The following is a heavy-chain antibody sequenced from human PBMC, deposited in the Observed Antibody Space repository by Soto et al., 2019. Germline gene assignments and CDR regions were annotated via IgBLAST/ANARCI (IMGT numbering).Heavy chain of an antibody. D-gene: IGHD5-12*01. J-gene: IGHJ4*02. Sequence: QVQLVQSGAEVKKPGSSVKVSCKASGGTFSSYAISWVRQAPGQGLEWMGGIIPIFGTANYAQKFQGRVTITADESTSTAYMELSCLRSEDTAVYYCARVMSRDGYNYGHFDYWGQGTLVTVSS. CDR2: IIPIFGTA. CDR1: GGTFSSYA. V-gene: IGHV1-69*01. CDR3: ARVMSRDGYNYGHFDY.